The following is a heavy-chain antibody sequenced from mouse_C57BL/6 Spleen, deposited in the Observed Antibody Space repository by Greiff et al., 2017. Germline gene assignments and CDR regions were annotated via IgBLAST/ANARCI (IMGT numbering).Heavy chain of an antibody. Sequence: EVKLVESGAELVKPGASVKLSCTASGFNITDYYMHWVKQRTEQGLEWIGRIDPEDGETKYAPKFQGKATITADTSSNTAYLQLSSLTSEDTAFYYCARRDYDGYYFDYWGQGTTLTVSS. CDR1: GFNITDYY. CDR2: IDPEDGET. D-gene: IGHD2-4*01. V-gene: IGHV14-2*01. CDR3: ARRDYDGYYFDY. J-gene: IGHJ2*01.